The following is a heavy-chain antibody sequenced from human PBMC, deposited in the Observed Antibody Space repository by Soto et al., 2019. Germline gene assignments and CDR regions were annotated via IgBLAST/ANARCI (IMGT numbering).Heavy chain of an antibody. J-gene: IGHJ6*02. V-gene: IGHV3-33*01. CDR2: IGYSRSND. Sequence: QVQLVESGGGVVQPGRSLRLSCAASGFTFSGYGMHWVRQAPGKGLEWVAVIGYSRSNDKYADSVKGRFTISRDNSKTTLFLQMNRRRVEDTAEYYCARPDWGYYHSSDFEVYYEMDVGGQGTAFTVSS. CDR1: GFTFSGYG. D-gene: IGHD6-25*01. CDR3: ARPDWGYYHSSDFEVYYEMDV.